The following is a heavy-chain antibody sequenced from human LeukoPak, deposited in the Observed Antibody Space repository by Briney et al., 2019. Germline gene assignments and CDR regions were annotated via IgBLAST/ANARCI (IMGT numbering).Heavy chain of an antibody. J-gene: IGHJ4*02. Sequence: PSETLSVTCTVSGGSISSYYWSWIRQPPGKGLEWIGYIYYSGSTNYNPSLKSRVTISVDTSKNQFSLKLSSVTAADTAVYYCARWDPSSETFDYWGQGTLVTVSS. V-gene: IGHV4-59*08. CDR2: IYYSGST. CDR3: ARWDPSSETFDY. CDR1: GGSISSYY. D-gene: IGHD6-6*01.